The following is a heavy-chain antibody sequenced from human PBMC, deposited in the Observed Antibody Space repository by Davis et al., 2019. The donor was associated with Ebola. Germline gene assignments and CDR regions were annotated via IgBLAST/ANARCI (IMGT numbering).Heavy chain of an antibody. V-gene: IGHV4-34*01. Sequence: SETLSLTCAVYGGSFSGYSWYWIRQPPGKGLEWIGEITHTGSTKYNPSLKSRVTISVDTSKNQFSLRLSSVTTADTAVYYCARANTGMVPPEIDSWGRGTLVTVSS. CDR1: GGSFSGYS. CDR3: ARANTGMVPPEIDS. J-gene: IGHJ4*02. D-gene: IGHD5-18*01. CDR2: ITHTGST.